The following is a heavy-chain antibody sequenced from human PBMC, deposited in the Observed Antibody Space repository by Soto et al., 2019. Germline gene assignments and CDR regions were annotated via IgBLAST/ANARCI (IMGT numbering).Heavy chain of an antibody. CDR1: GASVNDGTYY. J-gene: IGHJ4*02. V-gene: IGHV4-39*02. Sequence: QLQLRESGPGLVRPSETLSLTCVVSGASVNDGTYYWAWVRQPPGQGLEWIGTIYYPGSAYYNASPQSRLSMFVDTSRNHFSLKLRSVTAADTAVFYCARVRTGSQFDYWGQGTLVTVST. CDR3: ARVRTGSQFDY. CDR2: IYYPGSA.